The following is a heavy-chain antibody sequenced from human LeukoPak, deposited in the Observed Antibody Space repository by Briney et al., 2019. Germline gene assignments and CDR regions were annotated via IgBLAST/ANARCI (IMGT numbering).Heavy chain of an antibody. D-gene: IGHD1-7*01. CDR2: IYSGGST. Sequence: PGGSLRLSCAASGFALSSNYMSWVRQAPGKGLEWVSVIYSGGSTYYADSVKGRFTISRDNSKNTLYLQMNSLRAEDTAVYYCAGGELISFFDYWGQGTLVTVSS. V-gene: IGHV3-53*01. CDR3: AGGELISFFDY. J-gene: IGHJ4*02. CDR1: GFALSSNY.